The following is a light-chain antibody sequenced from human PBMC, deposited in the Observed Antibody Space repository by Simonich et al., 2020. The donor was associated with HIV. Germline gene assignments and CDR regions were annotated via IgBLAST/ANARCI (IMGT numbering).Light chain of an antibody. V-gene: IGKV1-12*01. CDR3: QQYGSSPPYT. Sequence: DIQMTQSPSSVSASVGDRVTITCRASQGISSGLAWYQQKPGKAPKLLIYDASSLQSGVPSRFSGSGSGTDFTLTISSLQPEDFAVYYCQQYGSSPPYTFGQGTKLEIK. CDR1: QGISSG. CDR2: DAS. J-gene: IGKJ2*01.